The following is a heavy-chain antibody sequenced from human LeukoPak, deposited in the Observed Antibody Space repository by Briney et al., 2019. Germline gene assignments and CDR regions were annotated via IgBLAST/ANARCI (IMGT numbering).Heavy chain of an antibody. CDR3: ARGRGWYFRWFDP. V-gene: IGHV1-69*13. CDR2: IIPIFGTA. J-gene: IGHJ5*02. CDR1: GGTFSSYA. Sequence: SVKVSCKASGGTFSSYAISWVRQAPGQGLEWMGGIIPIFGTANYAQKFQGRVTITAGESTSTAYMELSSLRSEDTAVYYCARGRGWYFRWFDPWGQGTLVTVSS. D-gene: IGHD6-19*01.